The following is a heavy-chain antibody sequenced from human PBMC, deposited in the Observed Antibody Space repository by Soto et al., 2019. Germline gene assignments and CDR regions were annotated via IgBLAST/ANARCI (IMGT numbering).Heavy chain of an antibody. CDR1: GFTFVRYW. Sequence: EVQLVESGGGLVQPGGCLRLSCAASGFTFVRYWMSWVRQAPGKGLEWVANIKQDGSEKNYVDSVKGRFTISRDNVKNSLYMQMNHLRAEDTDVYYCASDPIQNYGSGSYYNYWGQGTLVTVSS. J-gene: IGHJ4*02. D-gene: IGHD3-10*01. CDR2: IKQDGSEK. CDR3: ASDPIQNYGSGSYYNY. V-gene: IGHV3-7*05.